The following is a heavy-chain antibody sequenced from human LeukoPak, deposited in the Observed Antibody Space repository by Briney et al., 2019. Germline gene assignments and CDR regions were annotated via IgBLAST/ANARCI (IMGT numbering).Heavy chain of an antibody. D-gene: IGHD3-3*01. CDR1: GFTFSSYA. CDR2: ISSSSSYI. V-gene: IGHV3-21*01. CDR3: ASFTTITPPY. J-gene: IGHJ3*01. Sequence: GGSLRLSCAGSGFTFSSYAMSWVRQAPGKGLEWVSSISSSSSYIYYADSVKGRFTISRDNAKNSLYLQMNSLRAEDTAVYYCASFTTITPPYWGQGTMVTVSS.